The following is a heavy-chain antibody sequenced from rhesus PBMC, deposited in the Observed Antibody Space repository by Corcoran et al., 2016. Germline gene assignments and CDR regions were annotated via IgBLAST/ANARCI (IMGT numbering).Heavy chain of an antibody. D-gene: IGHD4-23*01. J-gene: IGHJ4*01. Sequence: QVTLKESGPALVKPTQTLTLTCTFSGFSLSTSGMGVGWFRQPPGKTLEGLAPIYWDDDKRHSTSLKSRLTISKDTSKNQVVLTMTNMDPVDTATYYCARIGSSNYGTFDYWGQGVLVTVSS. V-gene: IGHV2-1*01. CDR2: IYWDDDK. CDR1: GFSLSTSGMG. CDR3: ARIGSSNYGTFDY.